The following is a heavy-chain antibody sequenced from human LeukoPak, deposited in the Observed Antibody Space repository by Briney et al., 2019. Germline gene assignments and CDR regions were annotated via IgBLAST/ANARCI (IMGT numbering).Heavy chain of an antibody. V-gene: IGHV3-74*01. D-gene: IGHD5-12*01. CDR2: INSDGSST. Sequence: GGSLRLYCAASGFTISSYRVHWVRQAPGQGLVWVSRINSDGSSTSYADSVRGRFTISRDNAKNTLYLEMNSLRAEDTAVYYCAVGYDWGDDAFDIWGQGTMVTVSS. CDR1: GFTISSYR. CDR3: AVGYDWGDDAFDI. J-gene: IGHJ3*02.